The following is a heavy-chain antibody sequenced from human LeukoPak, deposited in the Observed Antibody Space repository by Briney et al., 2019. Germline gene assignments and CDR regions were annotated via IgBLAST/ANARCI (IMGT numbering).Heavy chain of an antibody. J-gene: IGHJ6*03. CDR1: GGTFSSYA. Sequence: PGASVKVSCKASGGTFSSYAISWVRQAPGQGLEWMGRIIPIFGTANYAQKFQGRVTITTDESTSTAYMELSSLRSEDTAVYYCARTALRYFDWLLYPQVDYMDVWGKGTTVTISS. V-gene: IGHV1-69*05. CDR2: IIPIFGTA. D-gene: IGHD3-9*01. CDR3: ARTALRYFDWLLYPQVDYMDV.